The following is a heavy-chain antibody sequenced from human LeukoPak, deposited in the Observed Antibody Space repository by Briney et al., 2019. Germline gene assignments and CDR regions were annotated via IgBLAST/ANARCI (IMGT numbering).Heavy chain of an antibody. CDR2: IYYSGST. CDR3: ARVPPDSYDYVWGSYFGYFDY. Sequence: PSQTLSLTCTVSGGSISSGGYYWSWLRQHPGKGLEWIGYIYYSGSTYYNPSLKSRVTISVDTSKNQFSLKLSSVTAADTAVYYCARVPPDSYDYVWGSYFGYFDYWGQETLVTVSS. V-gene: IGHV4-31*03. J-gene: IGHJ4*02. CDR1: GGSISSGGYY. D-gene: IGHD3-16*01.